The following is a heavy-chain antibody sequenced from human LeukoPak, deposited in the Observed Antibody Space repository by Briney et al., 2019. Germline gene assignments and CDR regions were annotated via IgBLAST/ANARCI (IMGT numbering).Heavy chain of an antibody. CDR3: AKASWVSSTDAVR. Sequence: GGSLRLSCAASGLTISNYWMHWVRQVPGKGLVWVSRINSEGSSISYADSVKGRFTLSSDSSRNTVYFQLNNLRVEDTAIYYCAKASWVSSTDAVRWGQGTLVTVSS. V-gene: IGHV3-74*01. D-gene: IGHD3-16*01. J-gene: IGHJ4*02. CDR1: GLTISNYW. CDR2: INSEGSSI.